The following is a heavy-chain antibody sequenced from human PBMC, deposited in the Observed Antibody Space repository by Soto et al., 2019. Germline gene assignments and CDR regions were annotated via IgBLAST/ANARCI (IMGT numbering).Heavy chain of an antibody. CDR1: GFTFSNSW. Sequence: GGSLRLSCAASGFTFSNSWMAWVRQAPGKGLEWVANIKEDGSEKYYVDSLKGRFAISRDNAKNSLYLQMTGLRADDTAVYFCAREARHNVLRHLLIRKKAKTWASHRSSGTGHYSYGMDFWGQGTTVTVSS. CDR2: IKEDGSEK. V-gene: IGHV3-7*03. CDR3: AREARHNVLRHLLIRKKAKTWASHRSSGTGHYSYGMDF. D-gene: IGHD2-8*01. J-gene: IGHJ6*02.